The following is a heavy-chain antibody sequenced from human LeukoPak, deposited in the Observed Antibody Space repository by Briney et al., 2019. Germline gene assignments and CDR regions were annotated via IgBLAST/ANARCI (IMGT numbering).Heavy chain of an antibody. Sequence: ASVKVSCKASGYTFTSYDINWVRQATGQGLEWMGGIIPIFGTANYAQKFQGRVTITADESTSTAYMELSSLRSEDTAVYYCARDHYYDSSGYAHWGQGTLVTVSS. CDR2: IIPIFGTA. V-gene: IGHV1-69*13. D-gene: IGHD3-22*01. J-gene: IGHJ4*02. CDR1: GYTFTSYD. CDR3: ARDHYYDSSGYAH.